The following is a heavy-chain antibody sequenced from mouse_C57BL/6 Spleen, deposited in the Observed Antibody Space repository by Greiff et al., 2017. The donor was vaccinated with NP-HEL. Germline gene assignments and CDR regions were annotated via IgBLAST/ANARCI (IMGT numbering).Heavy chain of an antibody. Sequence: VQLQQPGAELVKPGASVKSSCKASGYTFTSYWMHWVKQRPGQGLEWIGMIHPNSGSTNYNEKFKSKATLTVDKSSSTAYMQLSSLTSEDSAVYYCARHPIYYDAAWFAYWGQGTLVTVSA. D-gene: IGHD2-4*01. V-gene: IGHV1-64*01. CDR2: IHPNSGST. CDR3: ARHPIYYDAAWFAY. CDR1: GYTFTSYW. J-gene: IGHJ3*01.